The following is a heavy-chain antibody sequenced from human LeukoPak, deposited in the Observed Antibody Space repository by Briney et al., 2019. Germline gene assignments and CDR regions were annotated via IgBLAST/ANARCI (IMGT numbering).Heavy chain of an antibody. CDR3: TRDRGCGHFDC. V-gene: IGHV3-7*01. D-gene: IGHD1-26*01. Sequence: GGSLRLSCADSGFTFSDYWMTWVRQTPGKGLEFVANINQDGSENYYVDSVRGRFIISRDNAKNSLYLQMTSLRVEDTAVYYCTRDRGCGHFDCWGQGTLVTVSS. CDR2: INQDGSEN. CDR1: GFTFSDYW. J-gene: IGHJ4*02.